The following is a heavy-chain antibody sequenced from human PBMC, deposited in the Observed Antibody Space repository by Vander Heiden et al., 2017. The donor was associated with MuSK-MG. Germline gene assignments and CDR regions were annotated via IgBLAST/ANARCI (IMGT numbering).Heavy chain of an antibody. CDR1: GGSFSASY. CDR3: ARDIVGATDDY. Sequence: QVQLQQWGAGLLKPSATLSLPCAVYGGSFSASYWSWIRQPPGKGVEWIEESNQCGSTNYNPSLKSRVTISVDTSKNQFSLKLSSVTAADTAVYYCARDIVGATDDYWGQGTLVTVSS. V-gene: IGHV4-34*01. CDR2: SNQCGST. J-gene: IGHJ4*02. D-gene: IGHD1-26*01.